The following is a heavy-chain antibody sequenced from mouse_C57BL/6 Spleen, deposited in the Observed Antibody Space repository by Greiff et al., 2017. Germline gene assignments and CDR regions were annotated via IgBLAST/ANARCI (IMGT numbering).Heavy chain of an antibody. V-gene: IGHV10-3*01. CDR3: VREWDYYGSSYEWFAY. CDR2: IRSKSSNYAT. J-gene: IGHJ3*01. D-gene: IGHD1-1*01. CDR1: GFTFNTYA. Sequence: DVKLVESGGGLVQPKGSLKLSCAASGFTFNTYAMHWVRQAPGKGLEWVARIRSKSSNYATYYADSVKDRFTISRDDSQSMLYLQMNNLKTEDTAMYYCVREWDYYGSSYEWFAYWGQGTLVTVSA.